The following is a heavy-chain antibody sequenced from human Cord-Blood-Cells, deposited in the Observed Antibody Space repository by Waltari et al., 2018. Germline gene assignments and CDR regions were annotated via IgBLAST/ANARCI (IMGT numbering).Heavy chain of an antibody. CDR1: GGSISSYY. CDR3: ARLAARQDAFDI. Sequence: LTCTVSGGSISSYYWSWIRQPAGKGLEWIGRIYTSGSTNYNPSLKSRVTMSVDTSKNQFSLKLSSVTAADTAVYYCARLAARQDAFDIWGQGTMVTVSS. D-gene: IGHD6-6*01. V-gene: IGHV4-4*07. J-gene: IGHJ3*02. CDR2: IYTSGST.